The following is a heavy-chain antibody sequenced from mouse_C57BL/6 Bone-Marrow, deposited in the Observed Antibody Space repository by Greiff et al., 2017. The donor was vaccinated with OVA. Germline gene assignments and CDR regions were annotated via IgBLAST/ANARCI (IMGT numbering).Heavy chain of an antibody. J-gene: IGHJ1*03. Sequence: VMLVESGPGLVAPSQSLSITCTVSGFSLTSYAISWVRQPPGKGLEWLGVIWTGGGTNYNSALKSGLSISKNNSKSQVFSKMNSLQTDDTARYYCARKKGIYYDYEYWYFDDWGTGTTVTVSS. CDR1: GFSLTSYA. D-gene: IGHD2-4*01. CDR2: IWTGGGT. V-gene: IGHV2-9-1*01. CDR3: ARKKGIYYDYEYWYFDD.